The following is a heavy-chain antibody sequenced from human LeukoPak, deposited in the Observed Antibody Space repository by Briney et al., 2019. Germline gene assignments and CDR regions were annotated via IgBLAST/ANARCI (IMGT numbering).Heavy chain of an antibody. D-gene: IGHD1-26*01. J-gene: IGHJ4*02. CDR3: AQDHGSGSYFHEYYFDY. CDR2: ISYDGSNK. V-gene: IGHV3-30*18. CDR1: GFTFSSYG. Sequence: GRSLRLSCAASGFTFSSYGMHWVRQAPGKGLEWVAVISYDGSNKYYADSVKGRFTISRDNSKNTLYMQINSLRAEDTAVYYCAQDHGSGSYFHEYYFDYWGQGTLVTVSS.